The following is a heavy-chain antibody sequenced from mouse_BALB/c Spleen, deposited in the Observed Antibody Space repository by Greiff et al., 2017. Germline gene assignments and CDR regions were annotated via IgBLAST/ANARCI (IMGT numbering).Heavy chain of an antibody. CDR3: ARQLGLSWFAY. Sequence: EVKLMESGGGLVKPGGSLKLSCAASGFTFSSYAMSWVRQTPEKRLEWVATISSGGSYTYYPDSVKGRFTISRDNAKNTLYLQMSSLRSEDTAMYYCARQLGLSWFAYWGQGTLVTVSA. V-gene: IGHV5-9-3*01. CDR1: GFTFSSYA. CDR2: ISSGGSYT. D-gene: IGHD3-1*01. J-gene: IGHJ3*01.